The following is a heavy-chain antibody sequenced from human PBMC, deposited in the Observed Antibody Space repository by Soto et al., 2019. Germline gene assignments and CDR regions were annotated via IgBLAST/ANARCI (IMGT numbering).Heavy chain of an antibody. CDR3: ASEGGIVVVPAAHYFDY. Sequence: SVKVSCKASGGTFSSYAISWVRQAPGQGLEWMGGIIPIFGTANYAQKFQGRVTITADESTSTAYMELSSLRSEDTAVYYCASEGGIVVVPAAHYFDYWGQGTLVTVSS. D-gene: IGHD2-2*01. CDR2: IIPIFGTA. V-gene: IGHV1-69*13. CDR1: GGTFSSYA. J-gene: IGHJ4*02.